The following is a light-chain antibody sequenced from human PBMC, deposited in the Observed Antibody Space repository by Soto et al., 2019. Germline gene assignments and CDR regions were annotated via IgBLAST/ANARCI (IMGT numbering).Light chain of an antibody. J-gene: IGLJ3*02. Sequence: QSALPQPASVSGSPGQSITISCTGTSSDVGTYNLVSWYQHHPGKAPKLMVYEGTKRPSGVSNRFSGSKSGNTASLTISGLQAEDEADYFCCSYAGTSTLVFGGGTKLTVL. CDR1: SSDVGTYNL. V-gene: IGLV2-23*01. CDR3: CSYAGTSTLV. CDR2: EGT.